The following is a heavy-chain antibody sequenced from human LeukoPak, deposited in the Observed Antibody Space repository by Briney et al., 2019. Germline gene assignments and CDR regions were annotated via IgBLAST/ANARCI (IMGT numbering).Heavy chain of an antibody. Sequence: ASVKVSCKASGYTFTGYYMHWVRQAPGQGLEWMGWINPNSGGTNYAQKFQGRVTMTRDTSISTAYMELSRLRSDDTAVYYCARDRLGELVVFDLWGRGALVTVSS. V-gene: IGHV1-2*02. CDR3: ARDRLGELVVFDL. J-gene: IGHJ2*01. D-gene: IGHD3-10*01. CDR2: INPNSGGT. CDR1: GYTFTGYY.